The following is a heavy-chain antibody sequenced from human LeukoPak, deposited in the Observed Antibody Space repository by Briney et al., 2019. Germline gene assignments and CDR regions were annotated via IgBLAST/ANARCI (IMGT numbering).Heavy chain of an antibody. CDR3: AKGVRDSSGYYFAEYYYYMDV. V-gene: IGHV3-23*01. D-gene: IGHD3-22*01. CDR2: ISGSGGST. J-gene: IGHJ6*03. Sequence: GGSLRLSCAASGFTFSNYAMSWVRQAPGKGLEWVSAISGSGGSTYYADSVKGRFTISRDNSKDTLYLQMNSLRAEDTAVYYCAKGVRDSSGYYFAEYYYYMDVWGKGTTVTISS. CDR1: GFTFSNYA.